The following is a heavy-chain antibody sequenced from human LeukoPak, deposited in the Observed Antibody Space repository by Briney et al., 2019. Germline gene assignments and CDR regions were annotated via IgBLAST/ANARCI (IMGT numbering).Heavy chain of an antibody. V-gene: IGHV4-4*02. CDR1: GGSISSSNW. D-gene: IGHD6-13*01. CDR2: IYHSGST. Sequence: SGTLSLTCAVSGGSISSSNWWSWVRQPPGKGPEWIGEIYHSGSTNYNPSLKSRVAISVNTSKNQFSLKLSSVTAADTAVYYCARLYSITWYYFWGQGTLVTVSS. J-gene: IGHJ4*02. CDR3: ARLYSITWYYF.